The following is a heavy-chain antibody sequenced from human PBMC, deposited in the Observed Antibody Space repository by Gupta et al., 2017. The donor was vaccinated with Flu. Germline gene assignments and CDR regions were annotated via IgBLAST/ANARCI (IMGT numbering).Heavy chain of an antibody. CDR2: IYTSGST. V-gene: IGHV4-61*02. CDR1: GGSISSGSYY. D-gene: IGHD1-26*01. J-gene: IGHJ5*02. Sequence: QVQLQESGPGLVKPSQTLYLTCPVSGGSISSGSYYWSWIRQPAGKGLEWIGRIYTSGSTNYNPSLKSRVTISVDTSKNQFSLKLSSVTAADTAVYYCARDLSGREPRGDWFDPWGQGTLVTVSS. CDR3: ARDLSGREPRGDWFDP.